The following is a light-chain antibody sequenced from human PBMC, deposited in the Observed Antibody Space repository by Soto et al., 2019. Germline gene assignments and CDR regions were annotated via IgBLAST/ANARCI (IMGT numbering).Light chain of an antibody. CDR3: QSYDSSLSVYV. CDR2: DNS. Sequence: QSVLAQPPSVSGAPGQRVTISCTGSSSNIGAGYDVHWYQQLPGTAPKLLIYDNSNRPSGVPDRFSASKSGTSASLAITGLQAEDEADYYCQSYDSSLSVYVFGTGTKVTAL. CDR1: SSNIGAGYD. J-gene: IGLJ1*01. V-gene: IGLV1-40*01.